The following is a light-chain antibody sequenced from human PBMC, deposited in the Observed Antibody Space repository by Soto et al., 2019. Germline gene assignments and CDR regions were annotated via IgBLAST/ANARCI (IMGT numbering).Light chain of an antibody. V-gene: IGKV1-5*01. CDR2: DAS. J-gene: IGKJ1*01. CDR3: QQYNSYSPAT. CDR1: QSIRRW. Sequence: DIQMTQSPSMLSASVGDRVTIACRASQSIRRWLAWYQQKPGKAPKLLIFDASTLESGVPSRFSGRGSETEFTLTISSLQPDDFATYYCQQYNSYSPATXGXGTKVEI.